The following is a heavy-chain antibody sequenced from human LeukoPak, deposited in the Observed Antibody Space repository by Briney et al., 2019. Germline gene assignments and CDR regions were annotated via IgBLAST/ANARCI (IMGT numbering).Heavy chain of an antibody. D-gene: IGHD5-24*01. J-gene: IGHJ4*02. CDR2: IYHSGST. V-gene: IGHV4-39*07. CDR1: GGSISSSSYY. Sequence: SETLSLTCTVSGGSISSSSYYWGWIRQPPGKGLEWIGEIYHSGSTNYNPSLKSRVTISVDTSKNQFSLKLSSVTAADTAVYYCARGGDGYTYLGLAYWGQGTLVTVSS. CDR3: ARGGDGYTYLGLAY.